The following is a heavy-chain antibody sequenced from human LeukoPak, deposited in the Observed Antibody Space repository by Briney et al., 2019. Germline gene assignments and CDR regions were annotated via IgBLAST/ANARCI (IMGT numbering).Heavy chain of an antibody. J-gene: IGHJ6*03. Sequence: ASVKVSCKASGYTFTGYYMHWVRQAPGQGLEWMGWINPNSGGTNYAQKFQGRVTMTRDTSISTAYMELSRLRSDDTAVYYCARAAGTFTTHYYYYYMDVWGKGTTVTVSS. CDR2: INPNSGGT. CDR1: GYTFTGYY. D-gene: IGHD6-13*01. CDR3: ARAAGTFTTHYYYYYMDV. V-gene: IGHV1-2*02.